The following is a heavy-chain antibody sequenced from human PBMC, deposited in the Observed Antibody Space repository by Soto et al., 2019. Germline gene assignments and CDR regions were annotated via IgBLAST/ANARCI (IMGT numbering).Heavy chain of an antibody. CDR3: ARLVARSVFDI. V-gene: IGHV3-74*01. J-gene: IGHJ3*02. Sequence: EVQLVEAGGGLVQAGGSLRLSCAASGFTFNTYWMHWVLQAPGKGLVWVSRIESNGGLTNYADSVKGRFTIARDTAKNTLYLQMNSLRAEDTAMYYCARLVARSVFDIWGQGTLVTVSS. CDR2: IESNGGLT. CDR1: GFTFNTYW. D-gene: IGHD6-6*01.